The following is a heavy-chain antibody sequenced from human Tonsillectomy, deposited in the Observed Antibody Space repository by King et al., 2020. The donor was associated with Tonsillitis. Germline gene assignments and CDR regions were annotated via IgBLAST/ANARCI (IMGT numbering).Heavy chain of an antibody. CDR3: AKDLGQVVVVPYGMDV. CDR2: ISYDGRNK. CDR1: GFTFSSYG. D-gene: IGHD2-2*01. V-gene: IGHV3-30*18. Sequence: VQLVESGGGVVQPGRSLRLSCAASGFTFSSYGMHWVRQAPGKGLEGVAVISYDGRNKYYADSVKGRFTISRDNSKNTLYLQMNSLRAEDTAVYYCAKDLGQVVVVPYGMDVWGQGTTVTVSS. J-gene: IGHJ6*02.